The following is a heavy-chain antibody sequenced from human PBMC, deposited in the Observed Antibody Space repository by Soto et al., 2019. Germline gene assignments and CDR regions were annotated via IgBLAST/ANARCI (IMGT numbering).Heavy chain of an antibody. J-gene: IGHJ6*03. CDR2: IYYSGST. V-gene: IGHV4-39*01. D-gene: IGHD2-2*01. CDR1: GGSISSSSYY. Sequence: QLQLQESGPGLVKPSETLSLTCTVSGGSISSSSYYWGWIRQPPGKGLEWLGSIYYSGSTYYNPSFKSRVTISVDTSKHQFCLKLSSVTAAYAAVYYCARNPSSGGYCSSTSCYPADYVDGWGKGTTVTVFS. CDR3: ARNPSSGGYCSSTSCYPADYVDG.